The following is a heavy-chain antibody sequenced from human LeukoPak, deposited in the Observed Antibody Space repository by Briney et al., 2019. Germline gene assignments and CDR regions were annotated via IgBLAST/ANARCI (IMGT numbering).Heavy chain of an antibody. J-gene: IGHJ4*02. D-gene: IGHD3-16*01. CDR2: IYSGGIT. Sequence: GGSLRLSCAASGFTVSSKFMHWVRQAPGKGLEWVSVIYSGGITYYADSVKGRFTVSRDNSRNTMYLHMNSLKVEDTAVYYCAKDEVTSGGSLDYWGQGTLVTVSS. CDR3: AKDEVTSGGSLDY. V-gene: IGHV3-53*01. CDR1: GFTVSSKF.